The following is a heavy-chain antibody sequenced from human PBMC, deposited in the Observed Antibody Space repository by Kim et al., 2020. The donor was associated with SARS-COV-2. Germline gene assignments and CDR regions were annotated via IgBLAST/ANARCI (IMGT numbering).Heavy chain of an antibody. CDR3: AKDVWVSSCLNV. CDR2: ISHDSSSS. Sequence: GGSLRLSCVASGFSFSCCVMTWVRQAPGKGPEWVASISHDSSSSPYANSVRGRFTISRDASKNTLYLQLNSLRGDDTALYYCAKDVWVSSCLNVW. D-gene: IGHD1-26*01. J-gene: IGHJ6*01. V-gene: IGHV3-23*01. CDR1: GFSFSCCV.